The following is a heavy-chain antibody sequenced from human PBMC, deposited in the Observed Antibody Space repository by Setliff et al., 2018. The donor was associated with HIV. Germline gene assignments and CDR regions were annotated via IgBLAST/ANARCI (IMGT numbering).Heavy chain of an antibody. CDR2: INPNSGGG. J-gene: IGHJ5*02. D-gene: IGHD1-26*01. V-gene: IGHV1-2*02. Sequence: GASVKVSCKASGYTLAGYFMHWVRQAPGQGLEWMGWINPNSGGGNYAQNFQGRVTMTRDTSISTAYMDLSSLTSDDTAVYYCAVASIVSTARWNHWGRGTLVTVSS. CDR1: GYTLAGYF. CDR3: AVASIVSTARWNH.